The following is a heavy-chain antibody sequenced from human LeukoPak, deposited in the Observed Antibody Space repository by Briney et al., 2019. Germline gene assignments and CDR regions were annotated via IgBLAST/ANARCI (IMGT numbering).Heavy chain of an antibody. J-gene: IGHJ4*02. CDR2: TYYSGST. CDR1: GGSTSSNS. CDR3: ARLGGAPSYFDY. D-gene: IGHD1-26*01. V-gene: IGHV4-59*08. Sequence: SETLSLTCTVSGGSTSSNSWSWIRQPPGKGLEWIGYTYYSGSTNYNPSLKSRVTISVDTSKNQFSLKLSSVTAADTAVYYCARLGGAPSYFDYWGQGTLVTVSS.